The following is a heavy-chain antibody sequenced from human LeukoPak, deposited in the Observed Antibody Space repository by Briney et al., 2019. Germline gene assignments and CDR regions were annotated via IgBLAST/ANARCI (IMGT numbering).Heavy chain of an antibody. Sequence: GSLRLSCAASGFTFSSTSMSWVRQAPGKGLEWVAVTVGGGDGTYYADSVKGRFTISRDNSKNTLYLQMNSLRVEDTAVYFCAKERRDGYNYGFDYWGQEALVTVSS. J-gene: IGHJ4*02. CDR2: TVGGGDGT. CDR1: GFTFSSTS. CDR3: AKERRDGYNYGFDY. V-gene: IGHV3-23*01. D-gene: IGHD5-24*01.